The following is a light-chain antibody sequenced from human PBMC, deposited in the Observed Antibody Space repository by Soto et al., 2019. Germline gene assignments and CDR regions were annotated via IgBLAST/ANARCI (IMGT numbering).Light chain of an antibody. V-gene: IGLV6-57*04. Sequence: NFMLTQPHSVSGSPGKTVTISCTRSSGSIASYYVQWYQQRPGSAPTTVIYEDKQRPSGVPDRFSGSIDSSSNSASLTISGLETEDEADYYCHSYDSSNFVFGSRTKVTVL. CDR2: EDK. CDR3: HSYDSSNFV. CDR1: SGSIASYY. J-gene: IGLJ1*01.